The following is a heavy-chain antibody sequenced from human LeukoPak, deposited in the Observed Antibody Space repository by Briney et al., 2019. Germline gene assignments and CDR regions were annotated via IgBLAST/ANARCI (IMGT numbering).Heavy chain of an antibody. V-gene: IGHV4-34*01. CDR2: INHSGST. CDR3: ARFGGGSATRPAYFDY. CDR1: GGSFSGYY. Sequence: PSETLSLTCAVYGGSFSGYYWSWIRQPPGKGLEWIGEINHSGSTNYIPSLKSRVTISVDTSKNQFSLKLSSVTAADTAVYYCARFGGGSATRPAYFDYWGQGTLVTVSS. J-gene: IGHJ4*02. D-gene: IGHD2-15*01.